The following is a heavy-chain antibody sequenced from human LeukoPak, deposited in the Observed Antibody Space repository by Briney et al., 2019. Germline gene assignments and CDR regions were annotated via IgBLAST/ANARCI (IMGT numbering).Heavy chain of an antibody. V-gene: IGHV3-21*01. CDR1: GFTFNNYS. CDR2: ISSRSTYI. J-gene: IGHJ4*02. D-gene: IGHD1-1*01. CDR3: ARERQLERLAFGKEGSAFDY. Sequence: GGSLRLSCVASGFTFNNYSMNWVRQAPGKGLEWVSSISSRSTYIYYADSVKGRFTISRDNAKNSLYLQMNRLRAEDTAVYYCARERQLERLAFGKEGSAFDYWGQGTLVTVSS.